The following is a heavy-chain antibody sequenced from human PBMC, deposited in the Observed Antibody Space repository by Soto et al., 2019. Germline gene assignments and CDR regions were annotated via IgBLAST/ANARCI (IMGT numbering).Heavy chain of an antibody. CDR1: GFTFSSYS. Sequence: EVQLVESGGGLVQPGGSLRLSCAASGFTFSSYSMNWVRQAPGKGLEWVSYISSSSSTIYYADSVKGRFTISRDNAKNSLYLQMNSLRAEDTAVYYCAGQSYDFWSYSNWFDPWGQGTLVTVSS. J-gene: IGHJ5*02. D-gene: IGHD3-3*01. CDR3: AGQSYDFWSYSNWFDP. V-gene: IGHV3-48*01. CDR2: ISSSSSTI.